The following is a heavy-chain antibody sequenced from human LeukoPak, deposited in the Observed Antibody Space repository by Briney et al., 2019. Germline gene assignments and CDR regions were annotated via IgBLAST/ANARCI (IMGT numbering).Heavy chain of an antibody. Sequence: PGGSLRLSCAASGFTFSSYAMSWVRQAPGKGLEWVSAISGSGGSTYYADSVKGRFTISRDNSKNTLYPQMNSLRAEDTAVYYCAKDIEEYSSSFGDYWGQGTLVTVSS. CDR2: ISGSGGST. J-gene: IGHJ4*02. CDR3: AKDIEEYSSSFGDY. V-gene: IGHV3-23*01. D-gene: IGHD6-6*01. CDR1: GFTFSSYA.